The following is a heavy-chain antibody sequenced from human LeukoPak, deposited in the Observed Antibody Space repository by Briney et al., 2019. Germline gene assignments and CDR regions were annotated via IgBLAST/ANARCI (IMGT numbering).Heavy chain of an antibody. CDR2: IYSGGSS. V-gene: IGHV3-53*01. CDR3: ARVGVVPAAIPDGFDI. Sequence: GGSLRLSCAASGFTVSSNYMSWVRQAPGKGLEWVSVIYSGGSSYYADSVKGRFTISRDNSKNTLYLQMNSLTAEDTAVYYCARVGVVPAAIPDGFDIWGQGTMVTVSS. CDR1: GFTVSSNY. J-gene: IGHJ3*02. D-gene: IGHD2-2*01.